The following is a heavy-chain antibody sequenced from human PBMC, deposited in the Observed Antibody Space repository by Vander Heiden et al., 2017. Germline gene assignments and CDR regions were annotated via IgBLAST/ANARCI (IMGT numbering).Heavy chain of an antibody. CDR3: AKEDYDFWSGYYTQDV. Sequence: EVQLLESGGGLVQPGGSLRLSCAASGFTFRSHAMSWVRQAPGKGLEWVSAISGSGGSTYYADSVKGRFTISRDNSKNTLYLQMNSLRAEDTAVYYCAKEDYDFWSGYYTQDVWGQGTTVTVSS. V-gene: IGHV3-23*01. D-gene: IGHD3-3*01. CDR1: GFTFRSHA. CDR2: ISGSGGST. J-gene: IGHJ6*02.